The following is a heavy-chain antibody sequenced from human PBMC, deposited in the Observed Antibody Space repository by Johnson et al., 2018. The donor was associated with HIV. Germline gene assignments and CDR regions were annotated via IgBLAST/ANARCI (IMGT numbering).Heavy chain of an antibody. V-gene: IGHV3-11*01. CDR2: ISNRGSIQ. J-gene: IGHJ3*02. CDR3: ARHQLLVHDVFNI. CDR1: GFTFSDYY. D-gene: IGHD1-1*01. Sequence: QVQLVESGGGLVKPGGSLRLSCAASGFTFSDYYMSWVRQAPGKGLEWVSYISNRGSIQYYAASVKGRFNVSRDNAKKSLYVQMNSLRAEDTAVYYCARHQLLVHDVFNIWGQGTVVIVSS.